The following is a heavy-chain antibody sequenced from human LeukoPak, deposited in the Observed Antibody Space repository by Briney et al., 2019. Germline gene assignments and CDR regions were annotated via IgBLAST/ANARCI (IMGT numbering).Heavy chain of an antibody. CDR1: GFTFSIYS. Sequence: PGGSLRLSCSASGFTFSIYSIHWVRQAPGKGLEYVSTTISNGGSTYYADSVKGRFTISRDNSKNTLYLQMSSLRTEDTALYFCARGSSGFYLDYWGQGTLVTVSS. V-gene: IGHV3-64D*09. J-gene: IGHJ4*02. D-gene: IGHD6-19*01. CDR2: TISNGGST. CDR3: ARGSSGFYLDY.